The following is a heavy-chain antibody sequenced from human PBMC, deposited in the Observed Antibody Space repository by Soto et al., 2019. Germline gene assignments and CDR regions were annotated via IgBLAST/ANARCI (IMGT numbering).Heavy chain of an antibody. V-gene: IGHV4-34*01. J-gene: IGHJ6*02. CDR2: INHSGST. CDR1: GGSFSGYY. CDR3: ARLYRYDILTGYYYYYGIDV. Sequence: SETLSLTCAVYGGSFSGYYWSWIRQPPGKGLEWIGEINHSGSTNYNPSLKSRVTISVDTSKNQFSLKLSSVTAADTAVYYCARLYRYDILTGYYYYYGIDVWAQRTTVTGSS. D-gene: IGHD3-9*01.